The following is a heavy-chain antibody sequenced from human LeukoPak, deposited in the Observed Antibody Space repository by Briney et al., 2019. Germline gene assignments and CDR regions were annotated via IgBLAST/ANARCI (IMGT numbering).Heavy chain of an antibody. CDR2: ISFDGANE. V-gene: IGHV3-30-3*01. Sequence: PGGSLRLSCAASGFTFSNYAMHWVRQPPGRGLEGVAVISFDGANEYYADSVKGRFTISRDNSKNTLYLQMNSLRVEDTAAYYCAKVRAPSGWFNSDYWGQGTLVTVSS. D-gene: IGHD6-19*01. CDR3: AKVRAPSGWFNSDY. CDR1: GFTFSNYA. J-gene: IGHJ4*02.